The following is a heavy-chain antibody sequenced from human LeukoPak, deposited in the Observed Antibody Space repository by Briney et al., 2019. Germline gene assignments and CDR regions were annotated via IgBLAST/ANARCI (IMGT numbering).Heavy chain of an antibody. V-gene: IGHV4-39*07. CDR1: GGSISSSSYY. Sequence: SETLSLTCTVSGGSISSSSYYWGWIRQPPGKGLEWIGSIYYSGSTYYNPSLKSRVTISVDTSKNQFSLNLASVTAADTAVYYCARDQGYTYGQTHYFDFWGQGLLVTVSS. J-gene: IGHJ4*02. CDR2: IYYSGST. D-gene: IGHD5-18*01. CDR3: ARDQGYTYGQTHYFDF.